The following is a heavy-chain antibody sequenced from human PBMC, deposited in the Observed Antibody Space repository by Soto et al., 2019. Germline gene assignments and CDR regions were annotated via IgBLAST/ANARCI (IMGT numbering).Heavy chain of an antibody. D-gene: IGHD6-13*01. J-gene: IGHJ4*02. CDR3: AAVSAIAAAGPKDY. V-gene: IGHV1-58*01. CDR1: GFTFTSSA. CDR2: IVVGSGNT. Sequence: SVKVSCKASGFTFTSSAVQWVRQARGQRLEWIGWIVVGSGNTNYAQKFQERVTITRDMSTSTAYMELSSLRSEDTAVYYCAAVSAIAAAGPKDYWGQGTLVTVSS.